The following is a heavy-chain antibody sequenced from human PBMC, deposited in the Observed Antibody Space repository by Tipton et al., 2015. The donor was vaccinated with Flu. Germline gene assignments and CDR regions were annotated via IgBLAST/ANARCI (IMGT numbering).Heavy chain of an antibody. V-gene: IGHV3-23*01. CDR2: ISGSGGST. J-gene: IGHJ4*02. D-gene: IGHD6-19*01. CDR3: AKVGLVRTGYSSGTHFDY. Sequence: SLRLSCAASGFTFSSCAMSWVRQAPGKGLEWVSAISGSGGSTYYADSVKGRFTISRDNSKNTLYLQMNSLRAEDTAVYYCAKVGLVRTGYSSGTHFDYWGQGTLVTVSS. CDR1: GFTFSSCA.